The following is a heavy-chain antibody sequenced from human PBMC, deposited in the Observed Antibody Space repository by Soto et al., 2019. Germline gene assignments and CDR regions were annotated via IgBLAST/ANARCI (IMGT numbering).Heavy chain of an antibody. D-gene: IGHD4-17*01. V-gene: IGHV4-31*03. Sequence: SDTLSLTCTVSGGSISSGGYYWSWIRQHPGKGLEGIGYIYYSGSTYYNPSLKSRVTISVDTSKNQFSLKLSSVTAADTAVYYCARAIRYAYYDVMAVWGQGTTVTVSS. CDR1: GGSISSGGYY. J-gene: IGHJ6*02. CDR3: ARAIRYAYYDVMAV. CDR2: IYYSGST.